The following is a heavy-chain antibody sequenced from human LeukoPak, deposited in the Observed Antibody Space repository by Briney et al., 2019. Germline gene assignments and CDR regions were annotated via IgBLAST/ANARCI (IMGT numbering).Heavy chain of an antibody. D-gene: IGHD1-26*01. CDR3: ARLVGATPYFDY. V-gene: IGHV5-51*01. CDR2: IYPWDSDT. J-gene: IGHJ4*02. CDR1: GYSFTSYW. Sequence: GEALKISGKGSGYSFTSYWIGWVRQMPGKGLEGMGIIYPWDSDTRYSASFQGQVNISADTSISTAYLQWSSLKASDTAMYYCARLVGATPYFDYWGQGTLVTVSS.